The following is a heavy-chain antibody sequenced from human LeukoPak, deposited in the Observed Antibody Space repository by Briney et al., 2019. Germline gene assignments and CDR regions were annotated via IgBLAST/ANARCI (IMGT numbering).Heavy chain of an antibody. D-gene: IGHD5-24*01. CDR1: GFTSSSHW. V-gene: IGHV3-74*01. CDR2: INSDGSST. Sequence: GGSLRLSCAASGFTSSSHWMHWVRQAPGKGLVWVSRINSDGSSTSYADSVKGRFTISRDNAKNKLYLQINSLRAEDTAVYYCARIRNGFNNDYWGQGTLVTVPS. CDR3: ARIRNGFNNDY. J-gene: IGHJ4*02.